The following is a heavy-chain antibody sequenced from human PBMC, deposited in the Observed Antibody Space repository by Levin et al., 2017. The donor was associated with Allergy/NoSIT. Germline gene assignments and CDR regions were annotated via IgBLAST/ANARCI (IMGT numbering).Heavy chain of an antibody. CDR1: GFTFSSYA. CDR3: AREVDIVGTFDY. J-gene: IGHJ4*02. V-gene: IGHV3-30-3*01. D-gene: IGHD5-12*01. Sequence: PGGSLRLSCAASGFTFSSYAMHWVRQAPGKGLEWVAVISYDGSNKYYADSVKGRFTISRDNSKNTLYLQMNSLRAEDTAVYYCAREVDIVGTFDYWGQGTLVTVSS. CDR2: ISYDGSNK.